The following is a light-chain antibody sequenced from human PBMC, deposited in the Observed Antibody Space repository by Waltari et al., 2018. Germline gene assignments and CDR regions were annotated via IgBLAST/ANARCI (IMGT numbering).Light chain of an antibody. CDR3: QQTYSTPT. CDR2: AAS. Sequence: DIQMTQSPSFLSASVGDRVTITFQESQSLRHYLNWYQQNPGKAPKLLIYAASNLQIGVPSRFSGSGSGTDFTLTISGLQPEDFATYHCQQTYSTPTFGQGTKLEIK. J-gene: IGKJ2*01. CDR1: QSLRHY. V-gene: IGKV1-39*01.